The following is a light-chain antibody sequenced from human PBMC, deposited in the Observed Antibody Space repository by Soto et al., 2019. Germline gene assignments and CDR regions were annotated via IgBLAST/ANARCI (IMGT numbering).Light chain of an antibody. CDR1: SSDVGGYNY. Sequence: QSALTQPASVSGSPGQSITISCTGTSSDVGGYNYVSWYQQHPGKAPKFMIYDVNNRPSGVSNRFSGSKSGNTASLTISGLQAEDEADYYCSSYTSSTTVVFGGGTKLTVL. CDR2: DVN. CDR3: SSYTSSTTVV. J-gene: IGLJ2*01. V-gene: IGLV2-14*01.